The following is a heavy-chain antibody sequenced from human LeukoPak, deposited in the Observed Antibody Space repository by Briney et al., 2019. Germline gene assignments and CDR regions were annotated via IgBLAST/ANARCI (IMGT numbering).Heavy chain of an antibody. CDR1: GFTFSDYY. CDR3: ARGPGIAVADPIDY. V-gene: IGHV3-11*06. Sequence: AGGSLRLSCAASGFTFSDYYMSWIRQAPGKGLEWVSYISSSSSYTNYADSVKGRFTISRDNAKNSLYLQMNSLRAEDTAVYYCARGPGIAVADPIDYWGQGTLVTVSS. CDR2: ISSSSSYT. J-gene: IGHJ4*02. D-gene: IGHD6-19*01.